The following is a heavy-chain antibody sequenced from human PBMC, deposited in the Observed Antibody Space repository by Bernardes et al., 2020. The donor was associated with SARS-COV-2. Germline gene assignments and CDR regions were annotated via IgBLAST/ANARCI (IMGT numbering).Heavy chain of an antibody. V-gene: IGHV4-59*01. Sequence: SETLSLTCTVSGGSISSYYWSWIRQPPGKGLEWIGYIYYSGSTNYNPSLKSRVTISVDTSKNQFSLKLSSVTAADTAVYYCARSPGHNSQFTIFGVVMVLAAFDIWGQGTMVTVSS. CDR3: ARSPGHNSQFTIFGVVMVLAAFDI. D-gene: IGHD3-3*01. J-gene: IGHJ3*02. CDR2: IYYSGST. CDR1: GGSISSYY.